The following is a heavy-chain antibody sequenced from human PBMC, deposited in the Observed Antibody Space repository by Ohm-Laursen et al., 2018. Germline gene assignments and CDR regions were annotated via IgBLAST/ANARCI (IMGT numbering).Heavy chain of an antibody. CDR1: GGSFSGYY. CDR3: ARGKPGGSYKGRWFDP. V-gene: IGHV4-34*01. D-gene: IGHD1-26*01. Sequence: TLSLTCAVYGGSFSGYYWSWIRQPPGKGLEWIGEINHSGSTNYNPSLKSRVTISVDTSKNQFSLKLSSVTAADTAVYYCARGKPGGSYKGRWFDPWGQGTLVTVSS. J-gene: IGHJ5*02. CDR2: INHSGST.